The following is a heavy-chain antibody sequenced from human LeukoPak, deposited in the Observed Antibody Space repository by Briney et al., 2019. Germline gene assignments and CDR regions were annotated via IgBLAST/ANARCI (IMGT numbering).Heavy chain of an antibody. CDR1: GGSISSSSYY. D-gene: IGHD6-19*01. Sequence: PSETLSLTCTVSGGSISSSSYYWGWIRQPPGKGLEWIGSIYYSGSTYYNPSLKSRVTISVDTSKNQFSLKLSSVTAADTAVYYCARQSSSGWYGGYYYYYMDVWGKGTTVTISS. CDR2: IYYSGST. V-gene: IGHV4-39*01. J-gene: IGHJ6*03. CDR3: ARQSSSGWYGGYYYYYMDV.